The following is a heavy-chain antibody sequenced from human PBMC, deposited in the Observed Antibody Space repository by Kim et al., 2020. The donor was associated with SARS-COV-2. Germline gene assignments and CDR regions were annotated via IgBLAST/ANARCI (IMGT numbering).Heavy chain of an antibody. J-gene: IGHJ6*02. Sequence: GGSLRLSCAASGFTFSSYGMHWVRQAPGKGLEWVAVIWYDGSNKYYADSVKGRFTISRDNSKNTLYLQMNSLRAEDTAVYYCARDLQFAYNWNDGEYYGMDVWGQGTTVTVSS. V-gene: IGHV3-33*01. CDR2: IWYDGSNK. CDR1: GFTFSSYG. CDR3: ARDLQFAYNWNDGEYYGMDV. D-gene: IGHD1-20*01.